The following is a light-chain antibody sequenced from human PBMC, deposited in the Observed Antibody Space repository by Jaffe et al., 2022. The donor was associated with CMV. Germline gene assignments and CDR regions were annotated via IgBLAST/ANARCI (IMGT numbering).Light chain of an antibody. J-gene: IGKJ2*01. CDR3: QQYVSPPNT. V-gene: IGKV3-20*01. CDR2: GAS. CDR1: QSVSSNY. Sequence: EIVLTQSPGTLSLSPGERGTLSCRASQSVSSNYLAWYQQKPGQAPRLLIYGASRRATGIPDRFSGSGSGTDFTLTISRLEPEDFALYFCQQYVSPPNTFGQGTKLEIK.